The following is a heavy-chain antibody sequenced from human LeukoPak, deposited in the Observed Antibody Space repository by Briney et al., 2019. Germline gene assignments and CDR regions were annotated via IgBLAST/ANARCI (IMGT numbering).Heavy chain of an antibody. CDR1: GFTFDDYA. V-gene: IGHV3-30*02. CDR3: AKPVIPSAYQGTYYMDV. Sequence: GGSLRLSCAASGFTFDDYAMHWVRQAPGEGLEWVAYIRHDESKTFYADSVKGRFTISRDNSKNTLYLQMHSLRAEDTALYYCAKPVIPSAYQGTYYMDVWGKGTTVTASS. CDR2: IRHDESKT. J-gene: IGHJ6*03. D-gene: IGHD3-16*01.